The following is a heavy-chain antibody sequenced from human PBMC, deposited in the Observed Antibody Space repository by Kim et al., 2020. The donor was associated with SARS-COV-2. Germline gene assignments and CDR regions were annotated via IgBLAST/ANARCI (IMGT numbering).Heavy chain of an antibody. CDR3: AKLFSSSWYKGFDP. J-gene: IGHJ5*02. V-gene: IGHV3-23*01. CDR2: ISDSGGGT. Sequence: GGSLRLSCAVSGFTFSSYAMTWVRQAPGKGLEWVSVISDSGGGTYFADSVKGRFTISRDNSKNTVYLQMNSLRAEDTAVYYCAKLFSSSWYKGFDPWGQG. D-gene: IGHD6-13*01. CDR1: GFTFSSYA.